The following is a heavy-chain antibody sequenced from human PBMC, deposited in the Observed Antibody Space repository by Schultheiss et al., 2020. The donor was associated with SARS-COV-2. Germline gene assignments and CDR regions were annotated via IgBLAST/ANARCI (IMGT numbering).Heavy chain of an antibody. J-gene: IGHJ3*02. V-gene: IGHV1-8*02. CDR1: GYTFTSYG. CDR3: AKGVGWITMIVVGDAFDI. Sequence: ASVKVSCKASGYTFTSYGISWVRQATGQGLEWMGWMNPNSGNTGYAQKFQGRVTMTRNTSISTAYMELSSLRSEDTAVYYCAKGVGWITMIVVGDAFDIWGQGTMVTVSS. D-gene: IGHD3-22*01. CDR2: MNPNSGNT.